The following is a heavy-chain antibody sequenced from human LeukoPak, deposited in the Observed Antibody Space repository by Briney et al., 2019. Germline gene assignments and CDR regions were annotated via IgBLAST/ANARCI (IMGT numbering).Heavy chain of an antibody. V-gene: IGHV1-69*05. Sequence: SVKVSCKASGGTFSSYAISWVRQAPGQGLEWMGGIIPIFGTANYAQKFQGRVTITTDESTSTAYMELSSPRSEDTAVYYCARAYTSSLYYYYYYMDVWGKGTTVTVSS. J-gene: IGHJ6*03. CDR3: ARAYTSSLYYYYYYMDV. CDR1: GGTFSSYA. CDR2: IIPIFGTA. D-gene: IGHD1-14*01.